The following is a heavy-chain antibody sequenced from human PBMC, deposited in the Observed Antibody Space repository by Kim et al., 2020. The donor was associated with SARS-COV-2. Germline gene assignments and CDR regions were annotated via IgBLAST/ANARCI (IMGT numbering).Heavy chain of an antibody. Sequence: SETLSLTCTVSGGSISSGGYYWSWIRQHPGKGLEWIGYIYYSGSTYYNPSLKSRVTISVDTSKNQFSLKLSSVTAADTAVYYCARAAAPVSNNWFDPWGQGTLVTVSS. CDR3: ARAAAPVSNNWFDP. J-gene: IGHJ5*02. V-gene: IGHV4-31*03. CDR1: GGSISSGGYY. D-gene: IGHD6-13*01. CDR2: IYYSGST.